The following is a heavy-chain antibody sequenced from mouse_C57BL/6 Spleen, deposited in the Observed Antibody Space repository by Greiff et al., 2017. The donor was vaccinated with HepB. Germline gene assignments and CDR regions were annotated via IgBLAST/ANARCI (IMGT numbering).Heavy chain of an antibody. CDR3: AIAPTTVVADY. D-gene: IGHD1-1*01. Sequence: QVQLQQPGAELVMPGASVKLSCKASGYTFTSYWMHWVKQRPGQGLEWIGEIDPSDSYTNYNQKFKGKSTLTVDKSPRTAYMQLSSLTSEDSAVYYWAIAPTTVVADYWGQGTTLTVSS. CDR2: IDPSDSYT. J-gene: IGHJ2*01. CDR1: GYTFTSYW. V-gene: IGHV1-69*01.